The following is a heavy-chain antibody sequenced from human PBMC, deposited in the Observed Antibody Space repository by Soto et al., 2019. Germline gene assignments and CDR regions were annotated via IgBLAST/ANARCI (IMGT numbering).Heavy chain of an antibody. Sequence: QVQLQESGPGLVKPSETLSLTCTVSGGSISSYYWSCTRPSPGKGLDWIGYIYYSGSTDYHPSLKSRVTIAVDTSTNQFSLKLSSVTAADTAVYYCARVWGGAFDIWGQGTMVTVSS. CDR1: GGSISSYY. D-gene: IGHD3-10*01. V-gene: IGHV4-59*01. CDR3: ARVWGGAFDI. J-gene: IGHJ3*02. CDR2: IYYSGST.